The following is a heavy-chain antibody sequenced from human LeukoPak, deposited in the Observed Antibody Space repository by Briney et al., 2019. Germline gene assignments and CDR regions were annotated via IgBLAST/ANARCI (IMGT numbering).Heavy chain of an antibody. V-gene: IGHV3-43*01. CDR3: AKEWGGFGELYGEFDY. Sequence: PGGSLRLSCAASGFTFDDYTMHWVRQAPGKGLEWVSLISWDGGSTYYADSVKGRFTISRDNSKNSLYLQMNSLRTEDTALYYCAKEWGGFGELYGEFDYWGQGTLVTVSS. CDR2: ISWDGGST. J-gene: IGHJ4*02. D-gene: IGHD3-10*01. CDR1: GFTFDDYT.